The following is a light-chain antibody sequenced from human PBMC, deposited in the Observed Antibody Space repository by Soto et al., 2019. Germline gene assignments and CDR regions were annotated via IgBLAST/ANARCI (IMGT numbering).Light chain of an antibody. CDR2: KAS. CDR3: QQYNGYWT. J-gene: IGKJ1*01. Sequence: DIQMTQSPSTLSASVGDRITITCRASQRISSWLAWYQQKPGKAPNLLIYKASNLETGVPSRFSVSGSGTEFTLTISSLQPDDFGTYYCQQYNGYWTFGQGTKVEIK. V-gene: IGKV1-5*03. CDR1: QRISSW.